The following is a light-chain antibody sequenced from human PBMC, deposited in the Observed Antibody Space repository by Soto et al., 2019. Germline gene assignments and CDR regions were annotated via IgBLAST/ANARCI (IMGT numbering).Light chain of an antibody. J-gene: IGLJ1*01. CDR3: GTWDSSLIAGV. Sequence: QSVLTQPPSVSAAPGQMVTISCSGSSSNIGNNYVSWYRHLPGTAPKLLIYDNSNRPSGIPDRFSGSKSGTSATLGITGLQTGDEADYYCGTWDSSLIAGVFGTGTKLTV. CDR2: DNS. V-gene: IGLV1-51*01. CDR1: SSNIGNNY.